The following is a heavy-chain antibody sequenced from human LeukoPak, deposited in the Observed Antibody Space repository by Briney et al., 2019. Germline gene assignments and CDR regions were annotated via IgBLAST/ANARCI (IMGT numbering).Heavy chain of an antibody. CDR3: AKGGIAVAGTLLYAFDI. D-gene: IGHD6-19*01. V-gene: IGHV3-9*01. CDR1: GFTFDDYA. J-gene: IGHJ3*02. Sequence: GGSLRLSCAVSGFTFDDYAMHWVRQAPGKGLEWVSGISWNSGSIGYADSVKGRFTISRDNAKNSLYLQMNSLRAEDTALYYCAKGGIAVAGTLLYAFDIWGQGTMVTVSS. CDR2: ISWNSGSI.